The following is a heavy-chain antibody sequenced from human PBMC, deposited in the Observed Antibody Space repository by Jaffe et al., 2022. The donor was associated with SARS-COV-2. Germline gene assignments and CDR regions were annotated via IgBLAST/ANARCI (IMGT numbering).Heavy chain of an antibody. Sequence: QVQLVQSGSEVKKPGASVKVSCKASGYTFTSNAMHWVRQAPGQRLEWMGWINAGNGNTKYSQKFQGRVTITRDTSASTAYMELSSLRSEDTAVYYCARGDYYDSSGYYYIDAFDIWGQGTMVTVSS. CDR1: GYTFTSNA. CDR3: ARGDYYDSSGYYYIDAFDI. CDR2: INAGNGNT. J-gene: IGHJ3*02. V-gene: IGHV1-3*01. D-gene: IGHD3-22*01.